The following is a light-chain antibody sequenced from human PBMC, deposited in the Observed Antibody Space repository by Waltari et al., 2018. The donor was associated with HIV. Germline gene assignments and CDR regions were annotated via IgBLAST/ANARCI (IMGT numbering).Light chain of an antibody. CDR1: SSDVGNYNE. CDR3: SSLTTSITVV. V-gene: IGLV2-18*02. J-gene: IGLJ2*01. CDR2: YVS. Sequence: QSALTQPPSVSGSLGQSVTISCTGTSSDVGNYNEVSWYQQSPGTAPKLMIYYVSNRPSGVPDLFSVSKSSNTASLTIAGLQAEDDADYYCSSLTTSITVVFGGGTKLTV.